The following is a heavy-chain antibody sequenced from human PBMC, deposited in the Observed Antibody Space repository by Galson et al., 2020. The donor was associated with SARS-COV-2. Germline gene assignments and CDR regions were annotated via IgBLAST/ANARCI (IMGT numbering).Heavy chain of an antibody. CDR1: GFTFSSYA. CDR3: ARGYTGSYPPPFAY. CDR2: ISYDGSNK. D-gene: IGHD1-26*01. V-gene: IGHV3-30*04. Sequence: GSLRLSCAASGFTFSSYAMHWVRQAPGKGLEWVAVISYDGSNKYYADSVKGRFTISRDNSKNTLYLQMNSLRAEDTAVYYCARGYTGSYPPPFAYWGQGTLVTVSS. J-gene: IGHJ4*02.